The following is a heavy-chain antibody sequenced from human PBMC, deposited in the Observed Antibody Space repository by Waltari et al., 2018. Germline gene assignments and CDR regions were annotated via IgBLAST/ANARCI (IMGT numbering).Heavy chain of an antibody. D-gene: IGHD3-16*02. J-gene: IGHJ4*02. CDR3: ATDLMITFGGVIVDY. Sequence: EVQLVQSGAEVKKPGATVNISCKASGYTFTDYYLHWVQQAPGKWLEWMGRVDPEDGETIYAEKFQGRVTITADTSTDTAYMELSSLRSEDTAVYYCATDLMITFGGVIVDYWGQGTLVTVSS. V-gene: IGHV1-69-2*01. CDR2: VDPEDGET. CDR1: GYTFTDYY.